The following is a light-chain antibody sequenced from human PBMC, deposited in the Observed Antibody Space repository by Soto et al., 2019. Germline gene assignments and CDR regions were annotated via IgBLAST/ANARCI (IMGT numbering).Light chain of an antibody. V-gene: IGLV1-44*01. J-gene: IGLJ2*01. CDR1: GSSIGTNT. CDR3: AAWDGSLNNVL. Sequence: QSVLTQPPSASGTPGHRGTLSCSGGGSSIGTNTVNWYRQLPGTAPKLLIYGNNQRPSGVPDRFSGSKSGTSASMAISGLQSEEEADYYCAAWDGSLNNVLFGGGTKLTVL. CDR2: GNN.